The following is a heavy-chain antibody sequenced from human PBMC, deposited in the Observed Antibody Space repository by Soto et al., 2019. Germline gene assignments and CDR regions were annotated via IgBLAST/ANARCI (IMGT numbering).Heavy chain of an antibody. V-gene: IGHV1-24*01. CDR2: FDPEDGET. J-gene: IGHJ3*02. CDR3: ATEAIFGVVVDDAFDI. CDR1: GYTLTELS. D-gene: IGHD3-3*01. Sequence: QVQLVQSGAEVKKPGASVKVSCKVSGYTLTELSMHWVRQAPGKGLEWMGGFDPEDGETIYAQKVQGRVTMTEDTSTDTAYMELSSLRSEDTAVYYCATEAIFGVVVDDAFDIWGQGTMVTVSS.